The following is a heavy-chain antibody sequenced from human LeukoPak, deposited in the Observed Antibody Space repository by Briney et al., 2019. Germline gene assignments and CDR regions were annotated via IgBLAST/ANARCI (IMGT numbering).Heavy chain of an antibody. CDR1: GYGFTSYW. CDR3: ARRAHSGAMITLDY. CDR2: IYPGDSNS. Sequence: GESLKISFRGSGYGFTSYWIVWVRPMPGKGLEWMGVIYPGDSNSRYSPSFQGQVTISADNSISTAYLQWSSLKASDIAMYYCARRAHSGAMITLDYWGQGTLVTVSS. V-gene: IGHV5-51*01. J-gene: IGHJ4*02. D-gene: IGHD5-12*01.